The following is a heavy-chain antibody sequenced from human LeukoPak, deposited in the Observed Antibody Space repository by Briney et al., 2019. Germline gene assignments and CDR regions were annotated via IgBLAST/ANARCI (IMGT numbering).Heavy chain of an antibody. V-gene: IGHV7-4-1*02. CDR2: INTNTGNP. Sequence: GASVKVSCKASGYTFTSYYMHWVRQAPGQGLEWMGWINTNTGNPTYAQGFTGRFVFSLDTSVSTAYLQISSLKAEDTAVYYCARDLPKYSYGYMYDYWGQGTLVTVSS. J-gene: IGHJ4*02. CDR3: ARDLPKYSYGYMYDY. CDR1: GYTFTSYY. D-gene: IGHD5-18*01.